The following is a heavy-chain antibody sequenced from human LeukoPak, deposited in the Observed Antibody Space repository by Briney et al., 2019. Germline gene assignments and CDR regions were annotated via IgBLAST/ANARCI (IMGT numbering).Heavy chain of an antibody. D-gene: IGHD2-2*01. V-gene: IGHV1-2*02. CDR1: GYTFTGYY. CDR2: INPNSGGT. Sequence: VKVSCKASGYTFTGYYMHWVRQAPGQGLEWMGWINPNSGGTNYAQKFQGRVTMTRDTSISTAYMELSRLRSDDTAVYYCARVNQLPMDDAFDIWGQGTMVTVSS. CDR3: ARVNQLPMDDAFDI. J-gene: IGHJ3*02.